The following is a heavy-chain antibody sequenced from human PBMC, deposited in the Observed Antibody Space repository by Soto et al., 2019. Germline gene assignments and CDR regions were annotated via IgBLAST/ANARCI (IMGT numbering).Heavy chain of an antibody. CDR3: AKCAGSGWYPCY. J-gene: IGHJ4*02. V-gene: IGHV3-23*01. CDR1: GFTFSSYA. D-gene: IGHD6-19*01. CDR2: ISGSGANT. Sequence: EVQLLESAGGLVQPGGSLSLSCAASGFTFSSYAMRWVRQAPGKGLEWVSAISGSGANTYYADSVKGRFTISRDNSKNTLFLQPNGLRAEDSAVYYCAKCAGSGWYPCYWGQGTLVTASS.